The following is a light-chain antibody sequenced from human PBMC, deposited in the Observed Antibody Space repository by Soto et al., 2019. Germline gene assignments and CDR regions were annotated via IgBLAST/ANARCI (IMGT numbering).Light chain of an antibody. V-gene: IGKV1-5*03. CDR2: KAS. J-gene: IGKJ1*01. Sequence: DIQMTQSPSTLSASVGDRVTITCRASQSISSWLAWYQQKPGTAPKLLIHKASTLQSGVPSRFSGSGSGTEFTLTISSLQPDDSATYYCQQYRDNWTFGQGTKVDIK. CDR1: QSISSW. CDR3: QQYRDNWT.